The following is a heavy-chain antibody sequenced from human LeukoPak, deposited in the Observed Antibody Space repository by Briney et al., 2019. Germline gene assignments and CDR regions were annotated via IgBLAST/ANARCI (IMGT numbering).Heavy chain of an antibody. CDR2: IYHSGST. Sequence: SETLSLTCAVSGGSISSSNWWSWVRQPPGKGLEWIGEIYHSGSTYYNPSLKSRVTISVDTSKNQFSLKLSSVTAADTAVYYCASGFCSSTSCYFGFYYYYGMDVWGQGTTVTVSS. CDR1: GGSISSSNW. CDR3: ASGFCSSTSCYFGFYYYYGMDV. D-gene: IGHD2-2*01. J-gene: IGHJ6*02. V-gene: IGHV4-4*02.